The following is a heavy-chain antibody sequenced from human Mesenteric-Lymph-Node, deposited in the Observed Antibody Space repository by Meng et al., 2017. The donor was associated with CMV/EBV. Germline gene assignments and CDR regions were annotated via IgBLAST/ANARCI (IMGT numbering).Heavy chain of an antibody. D-gene: IGHD6-19*01. CDR1: GGSFSGYY. V-gene: IGHV4-34*01. CDR2: INHSGST. Sequence: TWAVDGGSFSGYYWSWIRQPPGKGLEWIGEINHSGSTNYNPSLKSRVTISVDTSKNQFSLKLSSVTAADTAVYYCARGGDSGWYFDYWGQGTLVTVSS. J-gene: IGHJ4*02. CDR3: ARGGDSGWYFDY.